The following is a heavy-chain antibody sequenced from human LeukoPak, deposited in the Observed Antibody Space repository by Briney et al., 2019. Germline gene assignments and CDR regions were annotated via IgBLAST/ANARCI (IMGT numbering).Heavy chain of an antibody. CDR3: ARRRVTLVRGVDITSYYFDY. J-gene: IGHJ4*02. V-gene: IGHV3-9*01. CDR1: GFTFDDYA. D-gene: IGHD3-10*01. Sequence: PGRSLRLSCAASGFTFDDYAMHWVRQAPGKGLEWVSGISWNSGFIGYADSVKGRFTISRDSAKNSLYLQMNSLRAEDTALYYCARRRVTLVRGVDITSYYFDYWGQGTLVIVSS. CDR2: ISWNSGFI.